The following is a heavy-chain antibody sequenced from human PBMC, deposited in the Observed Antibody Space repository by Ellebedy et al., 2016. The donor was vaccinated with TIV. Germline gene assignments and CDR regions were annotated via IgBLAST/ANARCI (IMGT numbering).Heavy chain of an antibody. D-gene: IGHD1-7*01. CDR2: IYWNDDK. CDR1: GFSLSTSGVG. Sequence: SGPTLVKPTQTLTLTCTFSGFSLSTSGVGVGWIRQPPGKALEWLALIYWNDDKRYSPSLKSRLTITKDTSKNQVVLTMTNMDPVDTATYYCARTSGTTPGGYVAFDIWGQGTMVTVSS. J-gene: IGHJ3*02. CDR3: ARTSGTTPGGYVAFDI. V-gene: IGHV2-5*01.